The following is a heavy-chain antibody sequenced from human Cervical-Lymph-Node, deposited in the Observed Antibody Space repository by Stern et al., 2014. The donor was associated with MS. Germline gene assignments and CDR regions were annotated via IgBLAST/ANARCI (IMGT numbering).Heavy chain of an antibody. CDR1: GGSVSSGSRY. CDR2: ISYRGNT. Sequence: QLQLQESGPGLVKPSQTLSLTCTVSGGSVSSGSRYWSWIRQHPGKGLEWIGFISYRGNTYYSPSLQSRLTISMDTSRNQFSLKLRSVTAADTAIYYCARVTEFLRFFYPDYWGQGTLLTVSS. CDR3: ARVTEFLRFFYPDY. D-gene: IGHD3-3*01. V-gene: IGHV4-31*03. J-gene: IGHJ4*02.